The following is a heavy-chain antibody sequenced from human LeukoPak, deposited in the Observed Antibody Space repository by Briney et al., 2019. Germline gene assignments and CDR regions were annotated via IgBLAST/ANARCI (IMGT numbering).Heavy chain of an antibody. Sequence: GASVKVSCKASGYTFTGYYMHWVRQAPGQGLEWMGWINPNSGGTNYAQKFQGRVTMTRDTSISTAYMELSRLRSDDTAVYYCARAVAAAGVYFDHWGQGTLVTVSS. J-gene: IGHJ4*02. V-gene: IGHV1-2*02. D-gene: IGHD6-13*01. CDR2: INPNSGGT. CDR1: GYTFTGYY. CDR3: ARAVAAAGVYFDH.